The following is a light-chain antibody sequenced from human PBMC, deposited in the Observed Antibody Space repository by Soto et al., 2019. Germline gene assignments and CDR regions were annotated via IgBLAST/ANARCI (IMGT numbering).Light chain of an antibody. CDR3: QSYDSSLSGSRV. V-gene: IGLV1-40*01. Sequence: QSVLTQSPSVSGAPGQRVTISCTGTDSNIGAGYDVHWYQQLPGTAPKLLIYGNSNRPSGVPDRFSGSKSGTSASLAITGLQAEDEADYYCQSYDSSLSGSRVFGGGTKVTVL. CDR1: DSNIGAGYD. CDR2: GNS. J-gene: IGLJ2*01.